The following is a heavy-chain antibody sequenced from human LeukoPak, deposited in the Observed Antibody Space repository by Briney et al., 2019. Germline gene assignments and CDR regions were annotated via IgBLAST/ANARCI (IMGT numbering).Heavy chain of an antibody. Sequence: GGSLRLSCAASGFTFSSYAMSWVRQAPGKGLEWVSAISGSGGSTYYADSVKGRFTISRDNPKNTLYLQMNSLRAEDTAVYYCAKVVSEGYSSGWLVDYWGQGTLVTVSS. J-gene: IGHJ4*02. D-gene: IGHD6-19*01. CDR2: ISGSGGST. CDR1: GFTFSSYA. V-gene: IGHV3-23*01. CDR3: AKVVSEGYSSGWLVDY.